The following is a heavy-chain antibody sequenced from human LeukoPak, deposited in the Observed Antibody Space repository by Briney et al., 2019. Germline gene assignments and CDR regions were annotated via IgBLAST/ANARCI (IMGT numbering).Heavy chain of an antibody. J-gene: IGHJ4*02. Sequence: GGSLRLSCAASGFTFSSYSMNWVRQAPGKGPEWVSSISSSSSYIYYADSVKGRFTISRDNAKNSLYLQMNSLRAEDTAVYYCARDRTAGTFDYWGQGTLVTVSS. CDR1: GFTFSSYS. V-gene: IGHV3-21*01. CDR2: ISSSSSYI. D-gene: IGHD6-13*01. CDR3: ARDRTAGTFDY.